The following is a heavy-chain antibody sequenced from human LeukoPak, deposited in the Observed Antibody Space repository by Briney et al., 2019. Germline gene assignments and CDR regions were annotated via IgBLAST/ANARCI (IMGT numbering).Heavy chain of an antibody. V-gene: IGHV1-2*02. CDR1: GYTFTGYY. CDR3: ARVGVGDSYYFDY. J-gene: IGHJ4*02. D-gene: IGHD1-26*01. Sequence: ASVKVSCKASGYTFTGYYMHWVRQAPGQGLEWMGWINPNSGGTNYAQKFQGRVTMTRDTSISTAYVELSRLRSDDTAVYYCARVGVGDSYYFDYWGQGTLVTVSS. CDR2: INPNSGGT.